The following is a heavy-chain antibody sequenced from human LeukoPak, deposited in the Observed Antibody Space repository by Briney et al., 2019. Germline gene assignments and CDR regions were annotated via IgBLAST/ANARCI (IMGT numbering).Heavy chain of an antibody. CDR2: VHLSGAT. CDR1: GGSIMTTNW. J-gene: IGHJ4*02. V-gene: IGHV4-4*02. D-gene: IGHD2/OR15-2a*01. CDR3: TRENRPFCPFAF. Sequence: SETLSLTCDVSGGSIMTTNWWSWVRQPPNKGLEWIGEVHLSGATNYNPSLESRVTMSIDTSKNHLSLELTSVTAADTAMYYCTRENRPFCPFAFWGQGVMVTVSS.